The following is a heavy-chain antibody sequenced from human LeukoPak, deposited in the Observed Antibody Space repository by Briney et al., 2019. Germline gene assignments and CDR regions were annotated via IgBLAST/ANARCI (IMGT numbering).Heavy chain of an antibody. Sequence: ASVKVSCKASGYTFTGCCMHWVRQAPGQGLERMGWINPNSGGTNYAQKFQGRVTMTRDTSISTAYMELSRLRSDDTAVYYCARDRSADIVVVPAAKGSYYYYMDVWGKGTTVTVSS. V-gene: IGHV1-2*02. D-gene: IGHD2-2*01. CDR2: INPNSGGT. CDR1: GYTFTGCC. CDR3: ARDRSADIVVVPAAKGSYYYYMDV. J-gene: IGHJ6*03.